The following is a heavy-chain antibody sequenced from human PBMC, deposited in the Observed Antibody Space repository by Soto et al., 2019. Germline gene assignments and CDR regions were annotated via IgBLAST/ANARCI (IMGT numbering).Heavy chain of an antibody. CDR1: GGSISSYY. D-gene: IGHD2-21*02. Sequence: SETLSLTCTVSGGSISSYYWSWIRQPPGKGLEWIGYIYYSGSTNYNPSLKGRVTISVDTSKNQFSLKLSSVTAADTAVYYCARDGSDSYYFDYWGQGTLVTVSS. CDR3: ARDGSDSYYFDY. V-gene: IGHV4-59*01. J-gene: IGHJ4*02. CDR2: IYYSGST.